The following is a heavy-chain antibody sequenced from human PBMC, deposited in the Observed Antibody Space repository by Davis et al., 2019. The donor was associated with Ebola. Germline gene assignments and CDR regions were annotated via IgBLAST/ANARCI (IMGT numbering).Heavy chain of an antibody. V-gene: IGHV1-69*13. CDR2: IIPIFGTA. J-gene: IGHJ4*02. CDR3: ARGPGESSGYYYFY. D-gene: IGHD3-22*01. Sequence: AASVKVSCKASGYAFTSYGISWVRQAPGQGLEWMGGIIPIFGTANYAQKFQGRVTITADESTSTAYMDLSSLRSEDTAVYYCARGPGESSGYYYFYWGQGTLVTVSS. CDR1: GYAFTSYG.